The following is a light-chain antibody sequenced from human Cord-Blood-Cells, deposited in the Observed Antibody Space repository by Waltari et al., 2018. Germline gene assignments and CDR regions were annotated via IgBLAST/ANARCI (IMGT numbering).Light chain of an antibody. CDR3: MQALQTPRT. V-gene: IGKV2-28*01. CDR1: QSLLHSNGYNY. CDR2: LGS. Sequence: DIVMTQSPLSLPVTPGEPASIFCRSSQSLLHSNGYNYLDWYLQKPGQSTQPLIYLGSNRATGVPDRFSGSGSGTDFTLKISRVEADDVGVYYCMQALQTPRTVGQGTKVEIK. J-gene: IGKJ1*01.